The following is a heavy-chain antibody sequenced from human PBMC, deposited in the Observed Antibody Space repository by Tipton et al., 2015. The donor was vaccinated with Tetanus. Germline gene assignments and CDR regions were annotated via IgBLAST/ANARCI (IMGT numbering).Heavy chain of an antibody. J-gene: IGHJ3*02. CDR1: GGSISSGDYY. D-gene: IGHD4-17*01. V-gene: IGHV4-30-4*01. Sequence: LRLSCTVSGGSISSGDYYWSWIRQPPGKVLEWIGFIHCSGTTYYNPSLKSRVPISVDTSKNQFSLKLGSVTAADTAVYYCAGDRTTYDDYAFDTWGQGTRVPVSS. CDR2: IHCSGTT. CDR3: AGDRTTYDDYAFDT.